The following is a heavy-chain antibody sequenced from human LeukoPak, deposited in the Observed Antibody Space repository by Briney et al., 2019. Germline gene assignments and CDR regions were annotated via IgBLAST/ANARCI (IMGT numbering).Heavy chain of an antibody. Sequence: GGSLRLSCAASGFTFSSYGMHWVRQAPGKGLEWVAFIRYDGSNNYYADSVQGRFSISRDNSKNTLSLQLNSLRAEDTAMYYCAKGGWYFDNWGQGTLVIVSS. CDR3: AKGGWYFDN. D-gene: IGHD3-10*01. CDR1: GFTFSSYG. CDR2: IRYDGSNN. V-gene: IGHV3-30*02. J-gene: IGHJ4*02.